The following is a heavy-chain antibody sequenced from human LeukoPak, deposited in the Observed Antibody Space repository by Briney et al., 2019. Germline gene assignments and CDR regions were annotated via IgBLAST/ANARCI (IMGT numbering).Heavy chain of an antibody. J-gene: IGHJ6*02. Sequence: PSDTLSLTCAVSGGSFSNYYWTWIRQPPGKGLECIGENNHSGTTNYSPALKSRVTMSVDTSKNQFSLKLSSVTAADTAVYYCARGPSMVRGLYYYYYGMDVWGQGTTVTVSS. CDR1: GGSFSNYY. V-gene: IGHV4-34*01. D-gene: IGHD3-10*01. CDR2: NNHSGTT. CDR3: ARGPSMVRGLYYYYYGMDV.